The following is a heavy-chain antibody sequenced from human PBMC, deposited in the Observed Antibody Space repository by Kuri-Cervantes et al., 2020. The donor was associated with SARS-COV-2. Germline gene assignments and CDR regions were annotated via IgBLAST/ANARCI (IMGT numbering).Heavy chain of an antibody. J-gene: IGHJ3*02. CDR1: GYTFTGYY. CDR2: INPNSGGT. D-gene: IGHD7-27*01. CDR3: ARVEANWGSGAFDI. V-gene: IGHV1-2*02. Sequence: ASVKVSCKASGYTFTGYYMHWVRQAPGQGLEWMGWINPNSGGTNYAQKFQGRVTMTRDTSISTAYMELSRLRSDDTAVYYCARVEANWGSGAFDIWGQGTMVTVSS.